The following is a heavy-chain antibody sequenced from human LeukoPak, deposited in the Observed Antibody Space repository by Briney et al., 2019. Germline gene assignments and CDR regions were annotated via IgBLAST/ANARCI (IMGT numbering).Heavy chain of an antibody. CDR3: ARQDGAAKYFFDY. Sequence: GESLKISCKGSGYSFTSYRIGWVRQMPGKGLEWMGIIYPGDSDTRYSPSFQGQVTISVDKSIDTAYLQWSSLKASDSAMYYCARQDGAAKYFFDYWGQGTLVTVSS. D-gene: IGHD5-24*01. CDR2: IYPGDSDT. J-gene: IGHJ4*02. CDR1: GYSFTSYR. V-gene: IGHV5-51*01.